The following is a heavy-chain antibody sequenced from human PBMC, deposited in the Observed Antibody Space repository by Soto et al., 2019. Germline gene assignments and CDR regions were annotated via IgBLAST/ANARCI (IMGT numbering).Heavy chain of an antibody. CDR2: ISGSGGST. Sequence: SCAASGFTFSSYAMSWVRQAPGKGLEWVSAISGSGGSTYYADSVKGRFTISRDNSKNTLYLQMNSLRAEDTAVYYCAKDLGYCSSTSCYTLRYYYYYGMDVWGQGTTVTVSS. D-gene: IGHD2-2*02. J-gene: IGHJ6*02. CDR3: AKDLGYCSSTSCYTLRYYYYYGMDV. V-gene: IGHV3-23*01. CDR1: GFTFSSYA.